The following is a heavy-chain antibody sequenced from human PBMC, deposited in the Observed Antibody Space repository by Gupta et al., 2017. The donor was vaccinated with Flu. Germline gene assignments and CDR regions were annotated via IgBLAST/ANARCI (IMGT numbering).Heavy chain of an antibody. CDR2: IIPIFGTA. Sequence: VRQAPGQGLEWMGGIIPIFGTANYAQKFQGRVTITADKSTSTAYMELSSLRSEDTAVYYCARIVVVIATGTLGRYYYYMDVWGKGTTVTVSS. CDR3: ARIVVVIATGTLGRYYYYMDV. D-gene: IGHD2-21*01. V-gene: IGHV1-69*06. J-gene: IGHJ6*03.